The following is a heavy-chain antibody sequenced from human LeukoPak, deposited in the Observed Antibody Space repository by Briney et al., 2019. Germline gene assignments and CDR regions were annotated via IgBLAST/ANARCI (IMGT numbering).Heavy chain of an antibody. J-gene: IGHJ4*02. Sequence: PGGSLRLSCAASGFTFSSYGMHWVRQAPGKGLEWVAFIRYDGSNKYYADSVKGRFTISRDNSKNTLYLQMNSLRAEDTAVYYCARAGDIVATTYFDYWGQGTLVTVSS. CDR2: IRYDGSNK. CDR1: GFTFSSYG. V-gene: IGHV3-30*02. D-gene: IGHD5-12*01. CDR3: ARAGDIVATTYFDY.